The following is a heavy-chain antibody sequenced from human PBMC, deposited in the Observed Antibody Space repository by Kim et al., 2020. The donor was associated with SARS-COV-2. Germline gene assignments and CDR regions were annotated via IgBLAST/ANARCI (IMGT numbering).Heavy chain of an antibody. CDR2: TYYRSLWYD. J-gene: IGHJ4*02. D-gene: IGHD4-4*01. CDR1: GDSVSSYTAA. CDR3: ARAVNTARGSPFDY. V-gene: IGHV6-1*01. Sequence: SQTLSLTRAISGDSVSSYTAAWTWVRQSPSRGLEWLGRTYYRSLWYDDYALSVKGRITITPDTSKNQFALHLTSVTPEDTAVYYCARAVNTARGSPFDYWGQGALVTVSS.